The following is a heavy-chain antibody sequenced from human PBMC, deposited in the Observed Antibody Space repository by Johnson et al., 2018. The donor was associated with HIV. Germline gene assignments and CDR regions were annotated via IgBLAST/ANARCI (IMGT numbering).Heavy chain of an antibody. Sequence: VLLLESGGDLVQPGGSPRLSCAASGFTLASYVMSNYVMSWVRQAPGKGLEWVSGINWNGGSTGYADSVKGRFTISRDNAKKSLYLHMNTLRVEDTALYYCVRVGTYCGDDCYSRVDVFDIWGQGTMVTVSS. D-gene: IGHD2-21*02. J-gene: IGHJ3*02. CDR3: VRVGTYCGDDCYSRVDVFDI. CDR1: GFTLASYVMSNYV. V-gene: IGHV3-20*04. CDR2: INWNGGST.